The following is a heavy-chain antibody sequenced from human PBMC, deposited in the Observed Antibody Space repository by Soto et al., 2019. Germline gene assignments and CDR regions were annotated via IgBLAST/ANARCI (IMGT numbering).Heavy chain of an antibody. CDR3: ARVRDPHLDHYGWEV. J-gene: IGHJ6*04. Sequence: GASVKVSCKTSGFTFNVYGIHWVRRAPGQGLEWMGGLIPIYDEPYYAQKFQGRVTITADKSTTTVHLELSSLRSEDTAVYFCARVRDPHLDHYGWEVWGKGNTVIVSS. CDR1: GFTFNVYG. V-gene: IGHV1-69*06. CDR2: LIPIYDEP.